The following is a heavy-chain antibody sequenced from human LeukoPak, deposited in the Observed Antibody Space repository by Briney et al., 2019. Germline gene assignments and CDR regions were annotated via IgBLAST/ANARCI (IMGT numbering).Heavy chain of an antibody. D-gene: IGHD3-10*01. CDR1: GVSISTYY. Sequence: SETLSLTCSVSGVSISTYYWSWIRQPPGKGLEWMGYTYYTGSTNYTPSLKSRVTISVDTSKRQLSLMLRSVTAADTAVYYCARDIYGSGHGWFDVWGQGTLVTVSS. CDR3: ARDIYGSGHGWFDV. J-gene: IGHJ5*02. CDR2: TYYTGST. V-gene: IGHV4-59*01.